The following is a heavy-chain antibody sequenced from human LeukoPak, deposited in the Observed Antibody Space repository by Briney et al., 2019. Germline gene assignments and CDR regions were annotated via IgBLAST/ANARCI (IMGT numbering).Heavy chain of an antibody. Sequence: SETLSLTCTVSGGSISSSSYYWGWIRQPPGKGLEWIGSIYYSGSTYYNPSLKSRVTISVDTSKNQFSLKLSSVTAADTAVYYCARAGYSTDDYWGQGTLVTVSS. CDR3: ARAGYSTDDY. CDR1: GGSISSSSYY. J-gene: IGHJ4*02. CDR2: IYYSGST. V-gene: IGHV4-39*01. D-gene: IGHD1-26*01.